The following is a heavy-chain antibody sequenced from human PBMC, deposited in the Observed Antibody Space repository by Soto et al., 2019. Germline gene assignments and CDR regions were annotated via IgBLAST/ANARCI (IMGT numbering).Heavy chain of an antibody. CDR1: GYTFTSYG. Sequence: GASVKVSCKASGYTFTSYGISWVRQAPGQGLEWMGWISAYNGNTNYAQKLQGRVTMTTDTSTSTAYMELRSLRSDDTAVYYCARTVPTYGDYEPREINWFDPWGQGTLVTVSS. CDR2: ISAYNGNT. D-gene: IGHD4-17*01. V-gene: IGHV1-18*01. CDR3: ARTVPTYGDYEPREINWFDP. J-gene: IGHJ5*02.